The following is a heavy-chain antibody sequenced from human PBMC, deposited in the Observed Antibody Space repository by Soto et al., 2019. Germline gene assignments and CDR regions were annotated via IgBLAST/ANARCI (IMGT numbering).Heavy chain of an antibody. D-gene: IGHD6-13*01. CDR3: ARESSSSWYSSYYFDY. Sequence: GSLRLSCAASGFTFSSYAMHWVRQAPGKGLEWVAVISYDGSNKYYADSVKGRFTISRDNSKNTLYLQMNSLRAEDTAVYYCARESSSSWYSSYYFDYWGQGTLVTVSS. CDR1: GFTFSSYA. J-gene: IGHJ4*02. V-gene: IGHV3-30-3*01. CDR2: ISYDGSNK.